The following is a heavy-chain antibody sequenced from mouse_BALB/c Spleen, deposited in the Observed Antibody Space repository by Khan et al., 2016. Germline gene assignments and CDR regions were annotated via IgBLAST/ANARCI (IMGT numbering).Heavy chain of an antibody. D-gene: IGHD1-1*01. CDR1: GFSLTAYG. CDR3: VRNPVYYGRSSYAMDY. V-gene: IGHV2-2*02. Sequence: QVQLKQSGPGLVQPSQSLSITCTVSGFSLTAYGVHWVRQSQGKGLEWLGVIWSGGSTDYSAAFISRLSISTDNSTSHVFFTMSSLQTNDTAIYYCVRNPVYYGRSSYAMDYGGQGTSVTVSA. CDR2: IWSGGST. J-gene: IGHJ4*01.